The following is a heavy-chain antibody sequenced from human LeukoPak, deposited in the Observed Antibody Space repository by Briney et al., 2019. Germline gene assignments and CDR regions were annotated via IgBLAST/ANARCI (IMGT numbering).Heavy chain of an antibody. CDR1: GFTFSSYG. CDR3: AKGFLPAESAYYYYGMDV. Sequence: GGSLRLSCAASGFTFSSYGMSWIRQAPGKGLEWVSGISGSGGSTYYADSVKGRFTISRDNSKKTLYLQMNSLRAEDTAVYYCAKGFLPAESAYYYYGMDVWGQGTTVTVSS. D-gene: IGHD2-2*01. J-gene: IGHJ6*02. CDR2: ISGSGGST. V-gene: IGHV3-23*01.